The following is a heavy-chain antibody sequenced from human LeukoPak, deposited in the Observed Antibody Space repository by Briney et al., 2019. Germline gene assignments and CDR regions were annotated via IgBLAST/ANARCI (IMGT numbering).Heavy chain of an antibody. V-gene: IGHV4-34*01. Sequence: SETLSLTCAVYGGSFSGYYWSWIRQPPGKGLEWIGEINHSGSTNYNPSLKSRVTVSVDTSKNQFSLKLSSVTAADTAVYYCARGPAIAAAGTGAWFDPWGQGTLVTVSS. D-gene: IGHD6-13*01. CDR1: GGSFSGYY. CDR3: ARGPAIAAAGTGAWFDP. J-gene: IGHJ5*02. CDR2: INHSGST.